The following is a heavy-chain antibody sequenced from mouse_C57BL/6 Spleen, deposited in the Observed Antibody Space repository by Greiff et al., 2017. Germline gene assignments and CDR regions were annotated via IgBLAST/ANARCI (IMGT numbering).Heavy chain of an antibody. CDR3: AREALYYGSSYHFDY. Sequence: VQLQQSGAELVKPGASVKISCKASGYAFSSYWMNWVKQRPGKGLEWIGQIYPGDGDTNYNGKFKGKATLTADKSSSTAYMQLSSLTSEDSAVYFCAREALYYGSSYHFDYWGPGTTLTVSS. CDR2: IYPGDGDT. J-gene: IGHJ2*01. V-gene: IGHV1-80*01. CDR1: GYAFSSYW. D-gene: IGHD1-1*01.